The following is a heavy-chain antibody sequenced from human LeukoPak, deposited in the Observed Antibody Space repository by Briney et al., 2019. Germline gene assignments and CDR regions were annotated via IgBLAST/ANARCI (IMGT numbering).Heavy chain of an antibody. J-gene: IGHJ4*02. CDR2: LKPNSGGT. D-gene: IGHD2-8*02. V-gene: IGHV1-2*02. Sequence: ASVKVSCKASGYTFTDYYVHWVRQAPGQGLEWMGWLKPNSGGTDYGQKFQGRVTMTRNTSITTAYLEMSSLSSDHTAVYYCARYYCTVGAVTCYSDYWGQGTLVTVSS. CDR3: ARYYCTVGAVTCYSDY. CDR1: GYTFTDYY.